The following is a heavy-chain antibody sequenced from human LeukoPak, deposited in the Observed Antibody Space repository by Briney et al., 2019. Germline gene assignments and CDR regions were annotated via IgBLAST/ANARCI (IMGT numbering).Heavy chain of an antibody. D-gene: IGHD3-10*01. J-gene: IGHJ3*02. CDR3: ARGDAVLLWFSDAFDI. CDR1: GFTFSSYG. V-gene: IGHV3-33*01. Sequence: RGSLRLSCAASGFTFSSYGMHWVRQAPGKGLEWVAVIWYDGSNKYYADSVKGRFTISRDNSKNTLYLQMNSLRAEDTAVYYCARGDAVLLWFSDAFDIWGQGTMVTVSS. CDR2: IWYDGSNK.